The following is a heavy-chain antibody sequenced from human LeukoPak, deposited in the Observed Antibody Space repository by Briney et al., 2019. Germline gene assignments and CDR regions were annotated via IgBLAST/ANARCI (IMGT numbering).Heavy chain of an antibody. CDR1: GFTFSSYA. J-gene: IGHJ4*02. CDR2: ISYDGSNK. V-gene: IGHV3-30-3*01. CDR3: ARDLSSSWYYFDY. D-gene: IGHD6-13*01. Sequence: GRSLRLSCAASGFTFSSYAMHWVRQAPGKGLEWVAVISYDGSNKYYADSVKGRFTISRDNSKNTLYLQMNSLRAEDTAVYYCARDLSSSWYYFDYWGQGTLVTVSS.